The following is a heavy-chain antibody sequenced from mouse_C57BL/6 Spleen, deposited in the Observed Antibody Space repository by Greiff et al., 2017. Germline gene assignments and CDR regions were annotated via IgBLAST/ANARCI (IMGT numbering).Heavy chain of an antibody. D-gene: IGHD4-1*01. J-gene: IGHJ2*01. CDR3: AREGKNWDGRYYFDY. Sequence: VQLQQPGAELVRPGSSVKLSCKASGYTFTSYWMHWVKQRPIQGLEWIGNIDPSDSETHYNQKFKDKATLTVDKSSSTAYMQLSSLTSEDSAVYYCAREGKNWDGRYYFDYWGQGTTLTVSS. CDR2: IDPSDSET. V-gene: IGHV1-52*01. CDR1: GYTFTSYW.